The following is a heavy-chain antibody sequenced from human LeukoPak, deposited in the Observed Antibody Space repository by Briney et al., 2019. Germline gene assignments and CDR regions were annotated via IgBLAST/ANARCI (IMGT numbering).Heavy chain of an antibody. CDR2: IYSSGST. Sequence: PSETLSLTCTVSGGSIGSGSYYWTWIRQPAGKGLEWIGRIYSSGSTNYCPSLKSRVTISLDTSKNQFSLKLSSVTAADTAVYYCAREPHCSDTSCYFGNAFDIWGQGTMVTVSS. D-gene: IGHD2-2*01. CDR1: GGSIGSGSYY. V-gene: IGHV4-61*02. J-gene: IGHJ3*02. CDR3: AREPHCSDTSCYFGNAFDI.